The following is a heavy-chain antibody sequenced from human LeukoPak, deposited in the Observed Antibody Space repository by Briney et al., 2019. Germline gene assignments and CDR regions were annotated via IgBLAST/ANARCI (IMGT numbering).Heavy chain of an antibody. CDR1: GFTFRSYA. J-gene: IGHJ4*02. Sequence: PGGSLRLSCAGSGFTFRSYAMSWVRQSPVKGLEWVSAISDSGDGTYYADSVKGRFTISRDNSKNTLYLQMNSLRAEDTAVYYYARDYYFDKWGPGTLVTVSS. CDR3: ARDYYFDK. V-gene: IGHV3-23*01. CDR2: ISDSGDGT.